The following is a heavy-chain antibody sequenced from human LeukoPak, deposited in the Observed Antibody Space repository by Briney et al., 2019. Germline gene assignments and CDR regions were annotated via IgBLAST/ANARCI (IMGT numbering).Heavy chain of an antibody. J-gene: IGHJ4*02. D-gene: IGHD3-10*01. CDR2: IKQDGSEK. V-gene: IGHV3-7*01. CDR3: ARVDYYGSGSPDY. Sequence: GGSLRLSCAASGFTFSNYWMNWVGQAPGKGLEGGANIKQDGSEKYYVDSVKGLFTISRDNAKNSLYLQMNSLRAEDTAVYYCARVDYYGSGSPDYWGQGTLVTVSS. CDR1: GFTFSNYW.